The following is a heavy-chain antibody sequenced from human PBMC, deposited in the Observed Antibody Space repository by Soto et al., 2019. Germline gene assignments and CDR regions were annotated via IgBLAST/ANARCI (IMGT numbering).Heavy chain of an antibody. D-gene: IGHD3-10*01. CDR2: IYYSGST. CDR3: AREAPGRPNWFDP. J-gene: IGHJ5*02. V-gene: IGHV4-31*02. Sequence: HPGKCLEWIGYIYYSGSTYYNPSLKSRVTISVDTSKNQFSLKLSSVTAADTAVYYCAREAPGRPNWFDPWGQGTLVTVSS.